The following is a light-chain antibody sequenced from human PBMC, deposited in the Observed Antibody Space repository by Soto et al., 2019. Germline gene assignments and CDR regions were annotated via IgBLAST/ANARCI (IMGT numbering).Light chain of an antibody. J-gene: IGLJ2*01. CDR1: SSDVGGYNY. V-gene: IGLV2-14*01. CDR3: SSYTSSSWRV. Sequence: QSALTQPASVSGSPGQSITISCTGTSSDVGGYNYVSWYQQHPGKAPKLMIYDASNRPSGVSNRFSGSKSGNTASLTISGLQAEDEADYYCSSYTSSSWRVFGGGTKLTVL. CDR2: DAS.